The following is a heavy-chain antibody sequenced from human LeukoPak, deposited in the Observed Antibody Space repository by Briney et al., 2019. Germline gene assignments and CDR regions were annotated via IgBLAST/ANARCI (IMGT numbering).Heavy chain of an antibody. D-gene: IGHD4-17*01. CDR3: ARVSPKTVTTPQYFDY. V-gene: IGHV3-7*01. Sequence: PGGSLRLSCAASGFTFSSYCMSWVRQAPGKGLEWVATIKQDGSKKYYVDSVKGRFTISRDNAKNSLYLQMTSLRAKDTAVYYCARVSPKTVTTPQYFDYWGQGTLVTVSS. J-gene: IGHJ4*02. CDR2: IKQDGSKK. CDR1: GFTFSSYC.